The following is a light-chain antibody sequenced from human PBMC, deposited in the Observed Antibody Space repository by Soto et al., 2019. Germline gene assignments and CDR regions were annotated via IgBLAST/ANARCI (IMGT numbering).Light chain of an antibody. J-gene: IGKJ1*01. CDR3: HQYDRWT. V-gene: IGKV3-20*01. CDR1: QSFNSIY. CDR2: GAS. Sequence: IVLTQSPGTLSLSPGERATLSCRASQSFNSIYLAWYQQKPGPAPRLLISGASSRATGIPDRFSGSGSGTAFTLTIRRPEHEDFAVYYCHQYDRWTFGQGTKVDNK.